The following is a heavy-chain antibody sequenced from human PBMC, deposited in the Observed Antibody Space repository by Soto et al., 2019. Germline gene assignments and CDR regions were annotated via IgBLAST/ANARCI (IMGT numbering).Heavy chain of an antibody. CDR1: GFTFSSYG. CDR2: ISYDGSNK. CDR3: AKDGDFWSGYYPALDY. V-gene: IGHV3-30*18. D-gene: IGHD3-3*01. Sequence: GGSLRLSCAASGFTFSSYGMHWVSQAPGKGLEWVAVISYDGSNKYYADSVKGRFTISRDNSKNTLYLQMNSLRAEDTAVYYCAKDGDFWSGYYPALDYWGQGTLVTVSS. J-gene: IGHJ4*02.